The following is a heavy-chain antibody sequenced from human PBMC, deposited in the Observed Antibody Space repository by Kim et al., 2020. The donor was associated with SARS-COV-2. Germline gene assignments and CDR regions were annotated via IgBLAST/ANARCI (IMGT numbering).Heavy chain of an antibody. CDR3: VKGHRVLDS. Sequence: GGSLRLSCVASGFSFSDNYMHWVRQAPGKGLEWVGRIRNKPNSYTTEYAPSVKGRFTVSRDDSKKSLYLQMDSLKPEDTAMYYCVKGHRVLDSWGQGTLV. CDR2: IRNKPNSYTT. J-gene: IGHJ4*02. V-gene: IGHV3-72*01. CDR1: GFSFSDNY.